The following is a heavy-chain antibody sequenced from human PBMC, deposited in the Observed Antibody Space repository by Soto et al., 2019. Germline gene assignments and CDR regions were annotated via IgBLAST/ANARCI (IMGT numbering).Heavy chain of an antibody. CDR2: IIPVFGTA. CDR3: ARGAATKIVVVMNDAFEI. V-gene: IGHV1-69*12. CDR1: GATLNTFINYG. D-gene: IGHD3-22*01. J-gene: IGHJ3*02. Sequence: QVQLVQSGAEVKKPGSSVKVSCKASGATLNTFINYGITWVRQAPGQGLEWMGGIIPVFGTANYAQKFQGRVTISADESTRTAYMELSSLRSEDTAVYYCARGAATKIVVVMNDAFEIWGQGTMVTVSS.